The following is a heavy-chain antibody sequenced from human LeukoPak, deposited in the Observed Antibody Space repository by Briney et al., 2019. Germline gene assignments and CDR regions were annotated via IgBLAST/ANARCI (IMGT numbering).Heavy chain of an antibody. D-gene: IGHD1-26*01. CDR2: IYYSGST. CDR3: ARGDAESGSYFTGYDY. Sequence: PSETLSLTCTVSGGSISSGDYYWSWIRQPPGKGLEWIGYIYYSGSTYYNPSLKSRVTISVDTSKNQFYLKLSSVTAADTAVYYCARGDAESGSYFTGYDYWGQGTLVTVSS. J-gene: IGHJ4*02. CDR1: GGSISSGDYY. V-gene: IGHV4-30-4*01.